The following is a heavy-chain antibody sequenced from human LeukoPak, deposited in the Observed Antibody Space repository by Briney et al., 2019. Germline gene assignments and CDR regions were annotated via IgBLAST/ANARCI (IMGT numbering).Heavy chain of an antibody. Sequence: GGSLRLSCAASGFTFSSYWMSWVRQAPGKGLEWVSAISGSGGSTSYADSVKGRFTISRDNSKNTLYLQMNSLRAEDTAVYYCAKLFQQLVWLNYFDYWGQGTLVTVSS. CDR3: AKLFQQLVWLNYFDY. CDR2: ISGSGGST. V-gene: IGHV3-23*01. CDR1: GFTFSSYW. J-gene: IGHJ4*02. D-gene: IGHD6-13*01.